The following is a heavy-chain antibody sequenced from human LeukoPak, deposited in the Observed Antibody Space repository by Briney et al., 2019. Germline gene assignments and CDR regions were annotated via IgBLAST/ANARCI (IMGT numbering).Heavy chain of an antibody. CDR3: ARRGGGYCSGGSCYYDYGWDV. J-gene: IGHJ6*02. D-gene: IGHD2-15*01. CDR1: GGSISSYY. CDR2: LYYSGSI. Sequence: PSETLSLTCIVSGGSISSYYRSWVRQPPGKGLEWIGYLYYSGSINYNPTLESRVTISLDTSKNHFSLKLSTVTAADTAVYFCARRGGGYCSGGSCYYDYGWDVWGQGTTVTVSS. V-gene: IGHV4-59*08.